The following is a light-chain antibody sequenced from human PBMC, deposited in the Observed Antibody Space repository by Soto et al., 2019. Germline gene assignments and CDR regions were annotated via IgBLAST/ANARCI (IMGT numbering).Light chain of an antibody. Sequence: DIQMTQCSATLSACGEDSVTITCLASQSISSWFAWYQQKPGKEPKLLIYKASSLESGVPSRFSGSGSGTEFSLTVSSLQPDDFATYYCQQYNSYSYTFGQGTKVDIK. CDR3: QQYNSYSYT. V-gene: IGKV1-5*03. J-gene: IGKJ2*01. CDR2: KAS. CDR1: QSISSW.